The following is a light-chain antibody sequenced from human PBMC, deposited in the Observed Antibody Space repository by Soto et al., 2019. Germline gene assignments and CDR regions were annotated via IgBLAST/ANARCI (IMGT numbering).Light chain of an antibody. Sequence: QSVLTQPPSASGTPGQRVTISCSGSSSNIGSNYVYWYQQLPGTAPKLLIYRNNQRPSGVPDRFSGSKSGTSASLAISGLRSEDEADYYCVAWDDSLSGWVFGGGTKVTVL. CDR2: RNN. J-gene: IGLJ3*02. CDR1: SSNIGSNY. CDR3: VAWDDSLSGWV. V-gene: IGLV1-47*01.